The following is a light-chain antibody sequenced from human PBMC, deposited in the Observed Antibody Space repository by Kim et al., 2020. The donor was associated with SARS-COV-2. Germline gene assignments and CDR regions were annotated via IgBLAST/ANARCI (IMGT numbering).Light chain of an antibody. CDR2: LNSDGSH. V-gene: IGLV4-69*01. CDR1: SGHSGYA. J-gene: IGLJ3*02. Sequence: ASVKLTCTRSSGHSGYAIAWHQQQPEKGPRYLMKLNSDGSHSKGDGIPDRFSGSSSGAERYLTISSLQSEDEADYYCQTWGTGIWVFGGGTQLTVL. CDR3: QTWGTGIWV.